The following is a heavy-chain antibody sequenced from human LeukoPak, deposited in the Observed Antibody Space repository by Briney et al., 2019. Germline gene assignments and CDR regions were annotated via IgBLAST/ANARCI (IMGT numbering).Heavy chain of an antibody. V-gene: IGHV3-48*04. Sequence: PGGSLRLSCAASGFTFSTYSMKWVRQAPGKGLECVSYISYSSSPIYYADSVKGRFTISRDNAKNSLYLQMNSLRAEDTALYYCARARNYYDSSGYYYLIFDYWGQGTLVTVSS. CDR2: ISYSSSPI. D-gene: IGHD3-22*01. J-gene: IGHJ4*02. CDR3: ARARNYYDSSGYYYLIFDY. CDR1: GFTFSTYS.